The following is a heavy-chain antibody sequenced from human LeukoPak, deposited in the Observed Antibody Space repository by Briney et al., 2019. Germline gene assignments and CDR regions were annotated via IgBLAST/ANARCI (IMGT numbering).Heavy chain of an antibody. Sequence: PGGSLRLSCAASGFTFSSYAMHWVRQAPGKGLEWVAVISYDGSNKYYADSVKGRFTISRDNSKNTLYLQMNCLRAEDTAVYYCAREARIVAFDYWGQGALVTVSS. V-gene: IGHV3-30-3*01. CDR3: AREARIVAFDY. CDR2: ISYDGSNK. CDR1: GFTFSSYA. J-gene: IGHJ4*02. D-gene: IGHD5-12*01.